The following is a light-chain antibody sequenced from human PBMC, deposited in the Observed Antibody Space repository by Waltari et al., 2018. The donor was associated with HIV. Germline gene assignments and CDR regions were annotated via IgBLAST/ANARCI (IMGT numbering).Light chain of an antibody. Sequence: QSALTQPPSVSGSPGQSVSISCTGSSSDVGSYNRVSWYQKPPGTAPNLIIYEVNNRQPGVPNRFSGSQSGNTASLTISGLQAEDEADYYCSLYTGTTNVLFGGGTKRTVL. CDR3: SLYTGTTNVL. J-gene: IGLJ2*01. V-gene: IGLV2-18*01. CDR2: EVN. CDR1: SSDVGSYNR.